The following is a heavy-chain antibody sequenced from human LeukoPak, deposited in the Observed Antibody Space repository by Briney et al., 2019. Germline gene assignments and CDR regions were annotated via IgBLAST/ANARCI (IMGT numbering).Heavy chain of an antibody. CDR2: ISAYNGNT. CDR1: GYTFTSYG. D-gene: IGHD5/OR15-5a*01. J-gene: IGHJ6*02. V-gene: IGHV1-18*01. CDR3: ATSGSTRYYYYGMDV. Sequence: ASVKVSCKASGYTFTSYGISWVRQAPGQGLEWMGWISAYNGNTNYAQKLQGRVTMTTDTSTSTAYMELRSLRSDDTAVYYCATSGSTRYYYYGMDVWGQGTTVTVSS.